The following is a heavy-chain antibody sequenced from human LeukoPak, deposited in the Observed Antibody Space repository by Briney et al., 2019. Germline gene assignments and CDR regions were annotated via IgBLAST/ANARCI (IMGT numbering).Heavy chain of an antibody. Sequence: ASVKVSCKASGYTFTSYGISWVRQAPGKGLEWMGWINPNSGGTNYAQKFQGRVTMTRDTSISTAYMELSRLRSDDTAVYYCASSGRPFEYSSSFDPWGQGTLVTVSS. V-gene: IGHV1-2*02. CDR3: ASSGRPFEYSSSFDP. CDR2: INPNSGGT. J-gene: IGHJ5*02. CDR1: GYTFTSYG. D-gene: IGHD6-6*01.